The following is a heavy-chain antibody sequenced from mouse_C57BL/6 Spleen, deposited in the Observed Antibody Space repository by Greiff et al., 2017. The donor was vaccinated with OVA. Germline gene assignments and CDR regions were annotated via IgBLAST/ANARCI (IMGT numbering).Heavy chain of an antibody. CDR2: INPGSGGT. J-gene: IGHJ3*01. D-gene: IGHD2-3*01. CDR3: ARDGYYAGFAY. CDR1: GYAFTNYL. V-gene: IGHV1-54*01. Sequence: VQLQQSGAELVRPGTSVKVSCKASGYAFTNYLIEWVKQRPGQGLEWIGVINPGSGGTNYNEKFKGKATLTADKSSSTAYMQLSSLTSEDSAVYFCARDGYYAGFAYWGQGTLVTVSA.